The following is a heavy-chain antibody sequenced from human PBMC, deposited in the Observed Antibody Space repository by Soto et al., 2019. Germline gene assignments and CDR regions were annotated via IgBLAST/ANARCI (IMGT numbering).Heavy chain of an antibody. CDR3: ARVPSRGSELLYPLFYMDV. D-gene: IGHD2-2*02. CDR1: GGTFSSYT. Sequence: SVKVSCKASGGTFSSYTISWVRQAPGQGLEWMGRIIPILGIANYAQKFQGRVTITADKSTSTAYMELSSLRSEDTAVYYCARVPSRGSELLYPLFYMDVWGKGTTVTVSS. V-gene: IGHV1-69*02. J-gene: IGHJ6*03. CDR2: IIPILGIA.